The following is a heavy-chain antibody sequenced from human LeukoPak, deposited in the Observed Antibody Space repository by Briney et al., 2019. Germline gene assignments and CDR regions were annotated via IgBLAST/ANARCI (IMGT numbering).Heavy chain of an antibody. D-gene: IGHD3-10*01. J-gene: IGHJ4*02. Sequence: ASVKVSCKASGYTFTGYYMHWVRQAPGQGLEWMGWINPNSGGTNYAQKFQGRVTMTRDTSISTAYMELSRLRSDDTAVYYCARSTSLWFGESKRSGDYWGQGTLVTVSS. CDR1: GYTFTGYY. CDR3: ARSTSLWFGESKRSGDY. V-gene: IGHV1-2*02. CDR2: INPNSGGT.